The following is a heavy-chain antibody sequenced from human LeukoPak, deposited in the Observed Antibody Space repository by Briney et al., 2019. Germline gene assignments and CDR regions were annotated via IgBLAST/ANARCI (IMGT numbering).Heavy chain of an antibody. D-gene: IGHD3-10*01. CDR1: GFTFSSYA. V-gene: IGHV3-23*01. Sequence: PGGSLRLSCAASGFTFSSYAMSWVRQAPGKGLEWVSAISGSGGSTYYADSVKGRFTISRDNSKNTLYLQMNSLRAEDTAVYYCAKVKITMVRGVIIFALFAYWGQEPLVTVSS. CDR2: ISGSGGST. CDR3: AKVKITMVRGVIIFALFAY. J-gene: IGHJ4*02.